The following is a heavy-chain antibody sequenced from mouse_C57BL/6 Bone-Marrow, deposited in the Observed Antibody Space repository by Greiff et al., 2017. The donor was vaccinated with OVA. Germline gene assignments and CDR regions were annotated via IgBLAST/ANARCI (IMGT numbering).Heavy chain of an antibody. CDR2: INYDGSST. V-gene: IGHV5-16*01. Sequence: EVKLMESEGGLVQPGSSMKLSCTASGFTFSDYYMAWVRQVPEKGLEWVANINYDGSSTYYLDSLKSRFIISRDNAKNILYLQMSSLKSEDTTTYYCAREAQATYYFDYWGQGTTLTVSS. J-gene: IGHJ2*01. CDR3: AREAQATYYFDY. CDR1: GFTFSDYY. D-gene: IGHD3-2*02.